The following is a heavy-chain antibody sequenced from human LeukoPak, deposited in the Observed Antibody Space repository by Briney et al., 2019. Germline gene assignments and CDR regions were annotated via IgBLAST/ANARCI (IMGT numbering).Heavy chain of an antibody. D-gene: IGHD3-3*01. J-gene: IGHJ3*02. Sequence: SETLSLTCTVSGGSISSGSYYWSWIRQPAGKGLEWIGRIYTSGSTNYNPSLKSRVTISVDTSKNQLSLKLSSVTAADTAVYYCASASIFGVVTYAFDIWGQGTMVTVSS. CDR1: GGSISSGSYY. CDR3: ASASIFGVVTYAFDI. CDR2: IYTSGST. V-gene: IGHV4-61*02.